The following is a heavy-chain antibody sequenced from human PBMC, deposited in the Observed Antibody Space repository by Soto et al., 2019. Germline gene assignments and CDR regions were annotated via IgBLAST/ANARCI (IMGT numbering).Heavy chain of an antibody. J-gene: IGHJ6*02. CDR1: GFTFSSYG. CDR3: ARGGVDCSGGSCYNYYYGMDV. Sequence: HPGGSLRLSCAASGFTFSSYGMHWVRQATGKGLEWVSAIGTAGDPYYPGSVKGRFTISRENAKNSLYLQMNSLRAGDTAVYYCARGGVDCSGGSCYNYYYGMDVWGQGTTVTVSS. V-gene: IGHV3-13*05. D-gene: IGHD2-15*01. CDR2: IGTAGDP.